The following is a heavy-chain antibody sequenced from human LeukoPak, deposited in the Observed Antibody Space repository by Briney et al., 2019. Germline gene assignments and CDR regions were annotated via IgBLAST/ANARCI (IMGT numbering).Heavy chain of an antibody. D-gene: IGHD3-10*01. CDR2: ISSSSSYI. CDR3: ARDLGRFGESHFDY. J-gene: IGHJ4*02. Sequence: GGTLRLSCAASGFTFSDSAMNWVRQAPGKGLEWVSSISSSSSYIYYADSVKGRFTISRDNAKNSLYLQMNSLRAEDTAVYYCARDLGRFGESHFDYWGQGTLVTVSS. V-gene: IGHV3-21*01. CDR1: GFTFSDSA.